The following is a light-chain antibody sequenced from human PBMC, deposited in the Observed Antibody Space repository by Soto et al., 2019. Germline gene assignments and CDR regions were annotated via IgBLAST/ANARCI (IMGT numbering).Light chain of an antibody. CDR1: SSDVGAYKY. Sequence: HSALTQPPSASGSPGQSVTISCTGTSSDVGAYKYVSWYQQYPGNAPKLMIYEVSERPSGVPDRFSGSKSGNTASLPVSGLQAEDEADYYCTSYVGSAIWVFGGGTKVTVL. J-gene: IGLJ3*02. CDR3: TSYVGSAIWV. CDR2: EVS. V-gene: IGLV2-8*01.